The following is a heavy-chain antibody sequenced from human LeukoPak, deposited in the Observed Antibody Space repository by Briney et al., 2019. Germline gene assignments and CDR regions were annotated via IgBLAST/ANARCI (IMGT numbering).Heavy chain of an antibody. V-gene: IGHV4-59*01. Sequence: SETLSLTCTVSGGSISSCYWSWIRQPPGKGLEWIGYIYYSGSTNYNPSLKSRVTISVDTSKNQFSLKLSSVTAADTAVYYCARGGQQLVPLFDAFDIWGQGTMVTVSS. CDR1: GGSISSCY. CDR2: IYYSGST. CDR3: ARGGQQLVPLFDAFDI. D-gene: IGHD6-13*01. J-gene: IGHJ3*02.